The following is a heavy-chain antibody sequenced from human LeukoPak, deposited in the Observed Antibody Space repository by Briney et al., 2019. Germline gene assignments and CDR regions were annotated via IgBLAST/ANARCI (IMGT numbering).Heavy chain of an antibody. CDR3: AREGYYDFWSGYDDAFDI. D-gene: IGHD3-3*01. Sequence: GGSLRLSCAASGFTFSSYAMHWVRQAPGKGLEGVAVISYDGSNKYYADSVKDRFTISRENSKNTLYLQMNSLRAEDTAVYYCAREGYYDFWSGYDDAFDIWGQGTMVTVSS. CDR2: ISYDGSNK. J-gene: IGHJ3*02. V-gene: IGHV3-30*04. CDR1: GFTFSSYA.